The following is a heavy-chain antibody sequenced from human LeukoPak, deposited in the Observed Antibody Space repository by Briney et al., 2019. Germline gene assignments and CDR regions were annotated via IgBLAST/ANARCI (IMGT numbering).Heavy chain of an antibody. CDR2: INSDGSST. J-gene: IGHJ4*02. CDR1: GFTFSSYW. CDR3: ARTGSGSYQFPFDY. D-gene: IGHD3-10*01. V-gene: IGHV3-74*01. Sequence: GGSLRLSCAASGFTFSSYWMHWVRQAPGKGLVWVSRINSDGSSTSYADSVKGRFTISRDNAKNTLYLQMNSLRAEDTAVYYCARTGSGSYQFPFDYWGQGTLVTVSS.